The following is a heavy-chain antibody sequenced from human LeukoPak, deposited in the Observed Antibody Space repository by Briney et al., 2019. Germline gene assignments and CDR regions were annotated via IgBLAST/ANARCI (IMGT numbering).Heavy chain of an antibody. D-gene: IGHD3-22*01. Sequence: PGGSLRLSCAASGFTVSSNYMSWVRQAPGKGLEWVSFISGSGGSTHYADSVKGRFTISRDNSKNTLYLQMNSLRAEDTAVYYCAKHRYDSSGYYFDYWGQGTLVTVSS. CDR2: ISGSGGST. J-gene: IGHJ4*02. CDR3: AKHRYDSSGYYFDY. CDR1: GFTVSSNY. V-gene: IGHV3-23*01.